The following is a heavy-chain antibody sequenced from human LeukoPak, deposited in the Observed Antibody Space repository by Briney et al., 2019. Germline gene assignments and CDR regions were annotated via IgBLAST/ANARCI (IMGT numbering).Heavy chain of an antibody. V-gene: IGHV4-38-2*02. Sequence: SETLSLTRTVSNYSLSSKYYWGWIRQPPGKGLEWIASIHHSGSTFYNPSLTSRLTMSVDTSRNQFSLKLSSVTAADTAMYYCARVRTPLYCSSTSCSGWFDPWGQGTLVTVSS. J-gene: IGHJ5*02. CDR1: NYSLSSKYY. D-gene: IGHD2-2*01. CDR2: IHHSGST. CDR3: ARVRTPLYCSSTSCSGWFDP.